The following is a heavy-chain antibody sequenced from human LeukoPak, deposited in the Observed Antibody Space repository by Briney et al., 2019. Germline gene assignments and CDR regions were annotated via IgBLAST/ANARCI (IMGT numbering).Heavy chain of an antibody. Sequence: GASVKVSCKASGYAFTGYYMHWVRQAPGQGLEWMGWINPKSGGTNYAQKFQGRVTMTRDTSISTAYMELSRLRSDDTAVFYCARSPYSTRTNWFDPWGQGTLVTVSS. V-gene: IGHV1-2*02. CDR1: GYAFTGYY. J-gene: IGHJ5*02. CDR3: ARSPYSTRTNWFDP. D-gene: IGHD6-13*01. CDR2: INPKSGGT.